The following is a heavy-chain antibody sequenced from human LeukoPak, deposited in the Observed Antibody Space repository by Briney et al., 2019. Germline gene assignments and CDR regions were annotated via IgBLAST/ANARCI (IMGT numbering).Heavy chain of an antibody. D-gene: IGHD3-9*01. CDR2: INHSGST. V-gene: IGHV4-34*01. J-gene: IGHJ5*02. Sequence: ASETLSLTCAVYGGSFSGYYWSWIRQPPGKGLEWIGEINHSGSTNYNPSLKSRVTISVDTSKNQFSLKLSSVTAADTAVYYCARLRYDILTGYSPFDPWGQGTLVTVSS. CDR3: ARLRYDILTGYSPFDP. CDR1: GGSFSGYY.